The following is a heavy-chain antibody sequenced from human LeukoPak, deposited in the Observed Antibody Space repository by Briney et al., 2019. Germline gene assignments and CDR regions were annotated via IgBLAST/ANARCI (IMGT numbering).Heavy chain of an antibody. D-gene: IGHD2-2*01. V-gene: IGHV3-21*01. Sequence: GGSLRLSCAASGFTFSSYSMNWVRQAPGKGLEWVSSISSSSSYIYYADSVKGRFTISRDNAKNSLYLQMNSLRAEDTAVYYCARDGWGYCSSTSCYGDAFDIWGQGTMVTVSS. J-gene: IGHJ3*02. CDR1: GFTFSSYS. CDR3: ARDGWGYCSSTSCYGDAFDI. CDR2: ISSSSSYI.